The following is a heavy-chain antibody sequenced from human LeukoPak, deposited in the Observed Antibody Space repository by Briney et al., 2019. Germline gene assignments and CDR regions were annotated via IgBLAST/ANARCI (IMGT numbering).Heavy chain of an antibody. CDR2: ISWNSGSI. CDR1: GFTFDDYA. CDR3: AKDITGDHWYFDL. D-gene: IGHD3-10*01. J-gene: IGHJ2*01. V-gene: IGHV3-9*01. Sequence: GGSLRLSCAASGFTFDDYAMHWVRQAPGKGLEWVSGISWNSGSIGYADSVKGRFTISRDNAKNSLYLQMNSLRAEDTASYYCAKDITGDHWYFDLWGRGTLVTVSS.